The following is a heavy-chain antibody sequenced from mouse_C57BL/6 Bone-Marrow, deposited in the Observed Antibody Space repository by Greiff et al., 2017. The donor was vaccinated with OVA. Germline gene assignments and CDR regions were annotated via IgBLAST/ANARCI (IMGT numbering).Heavy chain of an antibody. J-gene: IGHJ3*01. V-gene: IGHV1-72*01. Sequence: VQLQQPGAELVKPGASVKLSCKASGYTFTSYWMHWVKQRPGRGLEWIGRIDPNSGGTKYNEKFKSKATLNVDKPSSTAYMQLISLRSEDSAVYDCARWGVVGRAWFSYWGHGTLVTVSA. D-gene: IGHD1-1*01. CDR3: ARWGVVGRAWFSY. CDR1: GYTFTSYW. CDR2: IDPNSGGT.